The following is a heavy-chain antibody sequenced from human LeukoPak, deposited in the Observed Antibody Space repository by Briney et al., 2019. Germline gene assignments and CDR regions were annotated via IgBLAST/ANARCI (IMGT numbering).Heavy chain of an antibody. CDR1: GFTFSSYA. V-gene: IGHV3-23*01. J-gene: IGHJ3*02. Sequence: PGESLTLSCAASGFTFSSYAMSWVRQPPGKGLEWVAAINGSGGSTYYADSVKGRFTISRDNSKNTLYLQMNRLRAEDTAGDYCAKNRITMIVVVITHLDAFDIWGQGTTVTVSS. D-gene: IGHD3-22*01. CDR3: AKNRITMIVVVITHLDAFDI. CDR2: INGSGGST.